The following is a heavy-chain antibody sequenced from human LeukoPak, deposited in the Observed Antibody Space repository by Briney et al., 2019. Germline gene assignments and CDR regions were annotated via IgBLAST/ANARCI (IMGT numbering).Heavy chain of an antibody. D-gene: IGHD5-18*01. Sequence: GGSLRLSCAASGFTFGSYDMKRVRQAPGKGLEWVSSISSSSSFIYYADSVKGRFTISRDNAKNSLYLQMNSLRAEDTAVYYCATSSYGLYWGQGTLVTVSS. CDR1: GFTFGSYD. J-gene: IGHJ4*02. V-gene: IGHV3-21*01. CDR2: ISSSSSFI. CDR3: ATSSYGLY.